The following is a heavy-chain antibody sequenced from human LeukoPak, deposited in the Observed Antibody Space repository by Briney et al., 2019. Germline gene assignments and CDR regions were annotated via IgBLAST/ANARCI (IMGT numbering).Heavy chain of an antibody. CDR1: GFTFISYS. D-gene: IGHD3-3*01. CDR2: ISSSSSTI. J-gene: IGHJ4*02. CDR3: ARGGDYYDFWSGYYTGMSLDY. Sequence: GGSLRLSCAASGFTFISYSMNWVRQAPGKGLEWVSYISSSSSTIYYADSVKGRFTISRDNAKNSLYLQMNSLRAEDTAVYYCARGGDYYDFWSGYYTGMSLDYWGQGTPVTVSS. V-gene: IGHV3-48*01.